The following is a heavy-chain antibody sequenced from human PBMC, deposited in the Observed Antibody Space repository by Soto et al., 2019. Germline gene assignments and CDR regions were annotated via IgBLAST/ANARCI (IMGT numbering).Heavy chain of an antibody. CDR3: ARDGTRYCSGGSCLNWFDP. CDR2: ISSSGSTI. CDR1: GFTFSSYA. V-gene: IGHV3-11*01. J-gene: IGHJ5*02. D-gene: IGHD2-15*01. Sequence: GGSLRLSCAASGFTFSSYAMSWIRQAPGKGLEWVSYISSSGSTIYYADSVKGRFTISRDNAKNSLYLQMNSLRAEDTAVYYCARDGTRYCSGGSCLNWFDPWGQGTLVTVSS.